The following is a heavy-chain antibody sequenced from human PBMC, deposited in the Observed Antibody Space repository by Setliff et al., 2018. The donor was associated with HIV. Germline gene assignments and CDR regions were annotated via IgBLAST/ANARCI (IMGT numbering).Heavy chain of an antibody. J-gene: IGHJ4*02. CDR3: AAASSWDPLLDY. CDR2: FYYSGNT. CDR1: GDSISSGSYF. D-gene: IGHD6-13*01. Sequence: SETLSLTCTVSGDSISSGSYFWIWIRQPAGKGLEWIGSFYYSGNTYYSPSLKSRVTISVDTSKNHFSLKLRSVTAADTAMYYCAAASSWDPLLDYWGQGTLVTVSS. V-gene: IGHV4-39*01.